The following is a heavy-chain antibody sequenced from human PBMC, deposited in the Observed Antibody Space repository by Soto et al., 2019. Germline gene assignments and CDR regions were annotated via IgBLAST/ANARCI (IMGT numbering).Heavy chain of an antibody. CDR1: GYTFTGYY. Sequence: ASVKVSCKASGYTFTGYYIHWVRQAPGQGLEWMGWIDPNSGVTNSAQKFQGRVTMTRDTSISTAYLELRRLRSDDTALYYCARDFPSAYYYDRHDDYWGQGTLVTVSS. J-gene: IGHJ4*02. CDR2: IDPNSGVT. V-gene: IGHV1-2*02. D-gene: IGHD3-22*01. CDR3: ARDFPSAYYYDRHDDY.